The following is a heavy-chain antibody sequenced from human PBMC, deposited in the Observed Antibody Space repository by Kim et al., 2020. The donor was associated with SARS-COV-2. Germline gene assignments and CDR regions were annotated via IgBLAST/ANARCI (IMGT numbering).Heavy chain of an antibody. CDR3: ARTHNAGGGPTVAASTAYGFCP. J-gene: IGHJ5*02. V-gene: IGHV2-70*11. D-gene: IGHD3-16*01. CDR1: GFSLTTRGMC. Sequence: SGPTLVNPTQTLTLTCSFSGFSLTTRGMCVSWIRQPPGKALEWLARIDWDNDKYYRKSLKTRLTISKDTSKNQVVLTMTNVDPVDTATYYCARTHNAGGGPTVAASTAYGFCPWGQGALVTVSS. CDR2: IDWDNDK.